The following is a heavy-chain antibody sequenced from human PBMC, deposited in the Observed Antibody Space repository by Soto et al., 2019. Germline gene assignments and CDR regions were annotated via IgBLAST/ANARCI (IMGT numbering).Heavy chain of an antibody. Sequence: QVQLVQSGAAVKKPGASVKVSCKASGYTFTSYGISWVRQAPGQGLEWMGWISAYNGNTNYAQKLQGRVTMTTDTSTSTAYMELRSLRSDDTAVDYCARDIHSSGYTTAIENDYWGQGTLVTVSS. CDR3: ARDIHSSGYTTAIENDY. CDR1: GYTFTSYG. CDR2: ISAYNGNT. J-gene: IGHJ4*02. V-gene: IGHV1-18*01. D-gene: IGHD6-19*01.